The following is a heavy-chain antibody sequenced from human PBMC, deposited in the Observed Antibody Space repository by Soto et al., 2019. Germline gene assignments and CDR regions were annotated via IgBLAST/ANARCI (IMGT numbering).Heavy chain of an antibody. D-gene: IGHD1-26*01. CDR3: ARYSGSYWHYLDF. V-gene: IGHV5-51*01. CDR2: IYPGDSDT. Sequence: GESLKISCKGSGYSFASHWVAWVRQMPEKGLEWIGTIYPGDSDTKYSSAFRGHVTISADTSVSTAYLQWRSLEATDSAIYYCARYSGSYWHYLDFWGQGTLVTVS. J-gene: IGHJ4*02. CDR1: GYSFASHW.